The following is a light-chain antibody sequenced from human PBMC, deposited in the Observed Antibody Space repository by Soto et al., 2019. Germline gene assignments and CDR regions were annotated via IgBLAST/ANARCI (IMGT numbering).Light chain of an antibody. CDR1: PTISSW. CDR2: KAS. V-gene: IGKV1-5*03. Sequence: VQIPDAHASRSGSAGDSDTITCRASPTISSWLAWYQQKPGKAPKLLIYKASTLKSGVPSRFSGSGSGTEFTLTISSLQPDDFAAYYCQHYNTNSEAFGQGTKVDIK. J-gene: IGKJ1*01. CDR3: QHYNTNSEA.